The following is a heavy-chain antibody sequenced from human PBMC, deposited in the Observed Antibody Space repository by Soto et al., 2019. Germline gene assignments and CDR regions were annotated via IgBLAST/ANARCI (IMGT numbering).Heavy chain of an antibody. Sequence: PSETLSLTCTVFGGSISSGGYYWSWIRQHPGKGLEWIGYIYYSGSTYYNPSLKSRVTISVDTSKNQFSLKLSSVTAADTAVYYCARFGYSTNIGIDYWGQGTLVTVSS. V-gene: IGHV4-31*03. CDR1: GGSISSGGYY. D-gene: IGHD3-22*01. J-gene: IGHJ4*02. CDR3: ARFGYSTNIGIDY. CDR2: IYYSGST.